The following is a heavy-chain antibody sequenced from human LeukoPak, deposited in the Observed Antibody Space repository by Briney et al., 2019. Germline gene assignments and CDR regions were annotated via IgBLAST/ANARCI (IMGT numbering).Heavy chain of an antibody. CDR1: GFTFSDYA. J-gene: IGHJ4*02. V-gene: IGHV3-23*01. Sequence: PGGSLRLSCAASGFTFSDYAMSWVRQAPGKGLHWVSAISGSGDSTYYADSVKGRVTISRDNSKNTLYLQMNGLRAEDTAVYYYAGGGRGTYGPPRQFDYWGQGTLVTVSS. CDR3: AGGGRGTYGPPRQFDY. CDR2: ISGSGDST. D-gene: IGHD4-17*01.